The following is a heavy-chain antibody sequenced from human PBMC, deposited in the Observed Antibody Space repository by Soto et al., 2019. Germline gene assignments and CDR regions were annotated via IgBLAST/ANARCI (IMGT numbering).Heavy chain of an antibody. V-gene: IGHV1-46*03. CDR1: GYNFIAYY. D-gene: IGHD2-21*02. CDR3: AKYCGGDCRHFDA. J-gene: IGHJ4*02. CDR2: INPSSGAT. Sequence: VQLVQSGAEVKKPGSSVKLSCKASGYNFIAYYIYWVRQAPGQGPEWMGMINPSSGATNYAQKFQGRVTVTRDTSTSTAYLELSSLRSEGAAVYYCAKYCGGDCRHFDAWGQGTLVTVSS.